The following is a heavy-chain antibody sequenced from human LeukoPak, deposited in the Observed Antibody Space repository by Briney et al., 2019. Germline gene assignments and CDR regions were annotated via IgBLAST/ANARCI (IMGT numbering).Heavy chain of an antibody. Sequence: GGSLRLSCAASGFTVSSNYMSWVRQAPGKGLEWVSVLYSGGNTYYADSVKGRFTISRDNSKNTLYLQMNSLRAEDTTVYYCARGARYCSSTSCYSYFDYWGQGTLVSVSS. CDR2: LYSGGNT. D-gene: IGHD2-2*01. CDR1: GFTVSSNY. J-gene: IGHJ4*02. CDR3: ARGARYCSSTSCYSYFDY. V-gene: IGHV3-66*01.